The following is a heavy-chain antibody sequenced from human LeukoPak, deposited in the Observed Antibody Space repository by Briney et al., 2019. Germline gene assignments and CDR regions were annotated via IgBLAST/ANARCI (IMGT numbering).Heavy chain of an antibody. CDR1: GSTFSSYS. D-gene: IGHD6-19*01. Sequence: GGSLRLSCAASGSTFSSYSMNWVRQAPGKGLEWVSSISSSSSYIYYADSVKGRFTISRDNAKNSLYLQMNSLRAEDTAVYYCARVGSGWSYFDYWGQGTLVTVSS. J-gene: IGHJ4*02. V-gene: IGHV3-21*01. CDR2: ISSSSSYI. CDR3: ARVGSGWSYFDY.